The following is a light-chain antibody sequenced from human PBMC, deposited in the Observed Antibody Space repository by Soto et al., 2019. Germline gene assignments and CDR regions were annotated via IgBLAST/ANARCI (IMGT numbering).Light chain of an antibody. CDR1: SSDVGGYKY. J-gene: IGLJ2*01. CDR3: SSYAGSNNYVV. Sequence: QYALTQPPSASGSPGQSVTISCTVTSSDVGGYKYVSCYQQHPGKAPKLMIYVVSKRTSGVPDRFSGSKSGNTASQTVSGLQAEEVADYYCSSYAGSNNYVVFGGGTKLTVL. V-gene: IGLV2-8*01. CDR2: VVS.